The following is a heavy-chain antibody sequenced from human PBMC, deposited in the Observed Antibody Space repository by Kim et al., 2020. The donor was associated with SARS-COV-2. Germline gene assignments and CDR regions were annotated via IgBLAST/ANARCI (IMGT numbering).Heavy chain of an antibody. CDR3: ARENSHITIFGVVTRIGMDV. V-gene: IGHV3-11*01. J-gene: IGHJ6*02. Sequence: GGSLRLSCAASRFTFSDYYMSWIRQAPGKGLEWVSYISSSGSTIYYADSVKGRFTISRDNAKNSLYLQMNSLRAEDTAVYYCARENSHITIFGVVTRIGMDVWGQGTTVTVSS. CDR1: RFTFSDYY. D-gene: IGHD3-3*01. CDR2: ISSSGSTI.